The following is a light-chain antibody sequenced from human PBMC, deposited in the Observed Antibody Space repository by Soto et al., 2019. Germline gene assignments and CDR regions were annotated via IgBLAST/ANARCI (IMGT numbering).Light chain of an antibody. J-gene: IGLJ2*01. V-gene: IGLV4-60*02. CDR2: LEGSGSY. CDR3: ETWDSNTRV. Sequence: QPVLTQSSSASASLGSSVKLTCTLSSGHSSYIIAWHHQQPGKAPRYLMKLEGSGSYNKGSGVPDRFSGSSSGADRSLTISNLQFEDEANYYSETWDSNTRVFGGGTKLTVL. CDR1: SGHSSYI.